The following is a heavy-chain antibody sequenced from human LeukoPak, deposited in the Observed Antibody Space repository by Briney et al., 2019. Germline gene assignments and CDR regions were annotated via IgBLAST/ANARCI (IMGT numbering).Heavy chain of an antibody. J-gene: IGHJ4*02. CDR2: INPNSGGT. CDR1: GYTFTDYY. Sequence: ASVKVSCKASGYTFTDYYIHWVRQAPGQGLEWMGWINPNSGGTNYAQKFQGRVTMTRDTSISTAYMELRRLRSDDTAVYYCARVRYYDSSDLAYWGQGTPVIVSS. V-gene: IGHV1-2*02. D-gene: IGHD3-22*01. CDR3: ARVRYYDSSDLAY.